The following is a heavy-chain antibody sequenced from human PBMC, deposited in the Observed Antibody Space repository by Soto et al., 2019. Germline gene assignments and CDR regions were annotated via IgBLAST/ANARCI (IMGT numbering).Heavy chain of an antibody. CDR3: ARDQTPGASGHHWFDR. CDR1: GGSINSGDYY. D-gene: IGHD5-12*01. V-gene: IGHV4-30-4*01. Sequence: PSETLSLTCTVSGGSINSGDYYWSWIRQPPGKGLEWIGYVYYSGSTSYNPSLKSRVIMSLDTSKNEFSLRLSSVTAADTAVYYCARDQTPGASGHHWFDRWGQGTLVTVSS. CDR2: VYYSGST. J-gene: IGHJ5*02.